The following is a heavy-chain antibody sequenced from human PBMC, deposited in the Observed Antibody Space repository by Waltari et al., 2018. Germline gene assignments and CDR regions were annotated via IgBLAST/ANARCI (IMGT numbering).Heavy chain of an antibody. CDR3: ARDGAGGYSYGYGSEFDY. D-gene: IGHD5-18*01. Sequence: QVQLVESGGGMVQPGRSLRLACAASGFTFSNYGMHWVRQAPGKGLEWVAVIWYDGSNKYYADSVKGRFTISRDNSKNTLYLQMNSLRAEDTAVYYCARDGAGGYSYGYGSEFDYWGQGTLVTVSS. CDR1: GFTFSNYG. CDR2: IWYDGSNK. J-gene: IGHJ4*02. V-gene: IGHV3-33*01.